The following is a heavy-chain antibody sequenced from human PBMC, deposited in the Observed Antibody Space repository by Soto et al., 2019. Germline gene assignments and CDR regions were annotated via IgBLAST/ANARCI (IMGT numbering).Heavy chain of an antibody. CDR1: GGSISSSSYY. CDR3: ARRTPLYASESSRFDP. D-gene: IGHD3-10*01. Sequence: PSETRSRTWTVSGGSISSSSYYWGWIRQPPGKGLEWIGTMHYSGSTNYNPSLKSRVTISVDTSKNQFSLKLSSVTAADTAVYYCARRTPLYASESSRFDPWGQGALVTVSS. V-gene: IGHV4-39*01. J-gene: IGHJ5*02. CDR2: MHYSGST.